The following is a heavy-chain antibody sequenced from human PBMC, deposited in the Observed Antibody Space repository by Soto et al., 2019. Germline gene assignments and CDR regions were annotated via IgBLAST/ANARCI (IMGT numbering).Heavy chain of an antibody. Sequence: GGSLRLSCAASGFTFSSYWMHWVRQAPGKGLVWVSGIKSDVSSTSYGDSVKGRFSISRDNSKNTLYLQMNSLRAEDTAVYYCAKVGGYDILTGYGMDVWGQGTTVTVSS. CDR2: IKSDVSST. J-gene: IGHJ6*02. V-gene: IGHV3-74*01. D-gene: IGHD3-9*01. CDR3: AKVGGYDILTGYGMDV. CDR1: GFTFSSYW.